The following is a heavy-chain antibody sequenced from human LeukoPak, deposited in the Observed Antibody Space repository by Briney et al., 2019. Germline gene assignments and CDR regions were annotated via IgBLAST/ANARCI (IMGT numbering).Heavy chain of an antibody. J-gene: IGHJ4*02. CDR1: GFTFSKYW. V-gene: IGHV4-34*01. CDR3: ARARGYPTNDY. D-gene: IGHD3-22*01. CDR2: INHSGST. Sequence: PGGSLRLSCAASGFTFSKYWMSWIRQPPGKGLEWIGEINHSGSTNYNPSLKSRVTISVDTSKNQFSLKLSSVTAADTAVYYCARARGYPTNDYWGQGTLVTVSS.